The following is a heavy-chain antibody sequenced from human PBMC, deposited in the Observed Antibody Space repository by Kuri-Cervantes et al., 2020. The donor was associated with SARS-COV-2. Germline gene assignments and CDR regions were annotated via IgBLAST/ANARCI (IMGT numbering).Heavy chain of an antibody. CDR2: IYHDWTT. Sequence: SETLSLTCAVSGYSISSISYWGWIRQAPGKGREWIGSIYHDWTTYSNPSLKSRVTISIDTSKNQFSLKLSSVTAADTAVYYCARDKGSGSYRWFDPWGQGTLVTVSS. CDR3: ARDKGSGSYRWFDP. V-gene: IGHV4-38-2*02. D-gene: IGHD1-26*01. CDR1: GYSISSISY. J-gene: IGHJ5*02.